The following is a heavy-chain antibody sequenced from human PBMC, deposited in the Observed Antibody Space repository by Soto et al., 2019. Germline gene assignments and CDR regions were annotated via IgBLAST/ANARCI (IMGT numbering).Heavy chain of an antibody. CDR1: GGSISSYY. CDR2: IYYSGST. V-gene: IGHV4-59*01. D-gene: IGHD4-17*01. CDR3: ARGDYGDYFDY. Sequence: LSLTCTVSGGSISSYYWSWIRQPPGKGLEWIGYIYYSGSTNYNPSLKSRVTISVDTSKNQFSLKLSSVTAADTAAYYCARGDYGDYFDYWGQGTLVTVSS. J-gene: IGHJ4*02.